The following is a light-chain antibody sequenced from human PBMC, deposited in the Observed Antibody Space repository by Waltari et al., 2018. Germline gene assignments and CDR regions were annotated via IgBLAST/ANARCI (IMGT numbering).Light chain of an antibody. J-gene: IGLJ3*02. CDR2: EVS. CDR3: SSYGGSNNWV. Sequence: QSALPQPPSASGSPGRPVTIPCTGPSGDVGGYNPASWFQQRPGKVPKLMISEVSKRPSGVPDRFSGSKSGNTASLTVSGLQAEDEAQYYCSSYGGSNNWVFGGGTKLTVL. V-gene: IGLV2-8*01. CDR1: SGDVGGYNP.